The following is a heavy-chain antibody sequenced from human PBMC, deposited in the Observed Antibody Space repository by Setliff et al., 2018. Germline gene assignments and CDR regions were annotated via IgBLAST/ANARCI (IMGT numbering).Heavy chain of an antibody. V-gene: IGHV1-18*01. CDR1: GGTFSSYA. CDR2: ISA. Sequence: ASVKVSCKASGGTFSSYAISWVRQAPGQGLEWMGGISAYAQKFQDRVTMTTDTSASTAYMELRSLRSDDTAVYYCARRNFYYDSSGFALYYYYMDVWGKGTTVTV. D-gene: IGHD3-22*01. CDR3: ARRNFYYDSSGFALYYYYMDV. J-gene: IGHJ6*03.